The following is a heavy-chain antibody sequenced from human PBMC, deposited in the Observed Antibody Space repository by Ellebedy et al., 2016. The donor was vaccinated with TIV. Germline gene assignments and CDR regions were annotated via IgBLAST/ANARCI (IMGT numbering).Heavy chain of an antibody. CDR1: GGSFSDYY. D-gene: IGHD6-19*01. Sequence: SETLSLTXAVYGGSFSDYYWSWIRQPPGRGLEWIGEINHGGGTYYNPSLNSRVTISLDTSKNQFSLKLSSVTAADTAVYYCARGTVALQPLKYFDYWGQGTVVTVSS. V-gene: IGHV4-34*01. J-gene: IGHJ4*02. CDR2: INHGGGT. CDR3: ARGTVALQPLKYFDY.